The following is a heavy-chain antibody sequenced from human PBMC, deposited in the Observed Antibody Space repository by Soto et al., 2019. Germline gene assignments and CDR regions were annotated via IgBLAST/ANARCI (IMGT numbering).Heavy chain of an antibody. J-gene: IGHJ4*02. CDR2: ISAYNGNT. Sequence: QVQLVQSGAEVKKPGASVKVSCKASGYTFTSYGISWVRQAPGQGLEWMGWISAYNGNTNYAQKLQGRVTMTTDTATSTAYMELRSLRSDDTAVYYCARFLRTGGGYSYGYDDYWGQGTLVTVSS. CDR3: ARFLRTGGGYSYGYDDY. D-gene: IGHD5-18*01. CDR1: GYTFTSYG. V-gene: IGHV1-18*01.